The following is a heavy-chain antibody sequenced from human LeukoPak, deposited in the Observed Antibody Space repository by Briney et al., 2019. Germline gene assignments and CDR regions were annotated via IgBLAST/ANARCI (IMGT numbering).Heavy chain of an antibody. J-gene: IGHJ6*02. V-gene: IGHV4-59*01. CDR2: IYYSGST. D-gene: IGHD3-9*01. CDR3: ARVLRYFDWSNPYCGMDV. Sequence: ASETLSLTCTVSGGSISSYYWSWIRQPPGKGLEWIGYIYYSGSTNYNPSLKSRVTISVDTSKNQFSLKLSSVTAADTAVYYCARVLRYFDWSNPYCGMDVWGQGTTVTVPS. CDR1: GGSISSYY.